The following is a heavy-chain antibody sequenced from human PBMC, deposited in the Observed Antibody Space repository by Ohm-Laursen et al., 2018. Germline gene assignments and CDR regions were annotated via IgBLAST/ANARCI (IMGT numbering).Heavy chain of an antibody. J-gene: IGHJ5*02. CDR1: GGSFSGYS. V-gene: IGHV4-34*01. CDR2: INHSGST. Sequence: SETLSLTCAVYGGSFSGYSWNWIRQPPGKGLEWIGQINHSGSTYYNPSLKSRVTISVDTSKNQFSLKLSSVTAADTALYYCARGLWWFDPWGQGTLVTVSS. CDR3: ARGLWWFDP.